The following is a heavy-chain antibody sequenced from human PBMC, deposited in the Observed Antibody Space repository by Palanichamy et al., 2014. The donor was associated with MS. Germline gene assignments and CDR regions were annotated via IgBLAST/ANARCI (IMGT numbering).Heavy chain of an antibody. V-gene: IGHV4-30-2*06. D-gene: IGHD3-22*01. CDR3: ARRGDRSGDFDY. CDR1: GGSISTSGYC. J-gene: IGHJ4*02. CDR2: IYHTGET. Sequence: QLQLQESGSGLVKPSQTLSLTCTVSGGSISTSGYCWNWIRQSPGKGLEWIGYIYHTGETSQNPSLKSRVIVSVDKSENQFSLRLTSVTAADAAVYYCARRGDRSGDFDYWGQGILVTVSS.